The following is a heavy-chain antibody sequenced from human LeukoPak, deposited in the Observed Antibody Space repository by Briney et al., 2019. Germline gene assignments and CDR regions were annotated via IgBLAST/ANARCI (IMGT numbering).Heavy chain of an antibody. J-gene: IGHJ4*02. CDR2: ISWDGTT. CDR1: GFIFEDYT. D-gene: IGHD3-22*01. V-gene: IGHV3-43*01. CDR3: VKDLSYETSGSFFDF. Sequence: GGSLRLSCAASGFIFEDYTMHWVRQAPGKTLEWVSLISWDGTTYYADSVKGRFTISRDNSKDYPYLQMDTLRSEDTAFYYCVKDLSYETSGSFFDFWGQGTLVTVS.